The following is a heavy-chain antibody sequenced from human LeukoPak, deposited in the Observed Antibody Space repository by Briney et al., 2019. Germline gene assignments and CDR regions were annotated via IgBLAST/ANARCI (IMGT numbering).Heavy chain of an antibody. J-gene: IGHJ1*01. CDR2: ISGSDGTT. CDR3: ARENLNYYDSSGYPEFFQH. V-gene: IGHV3-23*01. D-gene: IGHD3-22*01. Sequence: GGSLRLSCAASGFTFSNYAMSWVRQAPGKGLEWVSGISGSDGTTYYADSVKGRFTISRDNSKNTLNLQMNRLRAEDTAVYYCARENLNYYDSSGYPEFFQHWGQGILVTVSP. CDR1: GFTFSNYA.